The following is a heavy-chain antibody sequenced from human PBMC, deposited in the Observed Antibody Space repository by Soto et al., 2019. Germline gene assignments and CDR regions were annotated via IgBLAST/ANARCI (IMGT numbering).Heavy chain of an antibody. Sequence: QVQLVQSGAEVKKPGASVKVSCKASGYTFTSYDINWVRQATGQGLEWMGWMNPNRGNTGYAQKFQGRVTRTRNNSISTAYMELRSVRYEDTAGYYCARARSAAASLEIDYWGQGTLVTVSS. CDR2: MNPNRGNT. V-gene: IGHV1-8*01. D-gene: IGHD6-13*01. CDR3: ARARSAAASLEIDY. J-gene: IGHJ4*02. CDR1: GYTFTSYD.